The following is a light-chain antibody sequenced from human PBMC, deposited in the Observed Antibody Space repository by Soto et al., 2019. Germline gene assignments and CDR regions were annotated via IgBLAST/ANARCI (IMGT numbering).Light chain of an antibody. CDR3: QQVKSYPRT. J-gene: IGKJ4*01. V-gene: IGKV1-9*01. Sequence: DIHLTQSPTSLSASVGDRFTITCRASRAITNNLAWYQQKPGNPPKLLIYEESTLHSGVPSRFSGRKVGTQFILTIDSLQPEDFATYYCQQVKSYPRTFGGGTKVDIK. CDR1: RAITNN. CDR2: EES.